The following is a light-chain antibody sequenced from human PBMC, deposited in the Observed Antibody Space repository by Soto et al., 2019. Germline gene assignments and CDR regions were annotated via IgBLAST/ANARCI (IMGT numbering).Light chain of an antibody. J-gene: IGLJ2*01. Sequence: QSALTQPPSASGSPGQSVTISCTGTSSDVGGYNYVSWYQHHPDKAPKLIIYEVYKRPSGVPDRFSGYKSGNTASLTVSGLQAEDEAEYYCSSYAASDSFVVFGGGTQLTVL. CDR1: SSDVGGYNY. V-gene: IGLV2-8*01. CDR3: SSYAASDSFVV. CDR2: EVY.